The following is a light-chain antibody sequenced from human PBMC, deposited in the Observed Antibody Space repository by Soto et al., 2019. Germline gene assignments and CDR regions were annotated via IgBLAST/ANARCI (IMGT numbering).Light chain of an antibody. V-gene: IGKV1-9*01. CDR1: QGISSY. J-gene: IGKJ2*01. Sequence: IQLTQSPSSLSASVGDRVTITCRASQGISSYLAWYQQKPGKAPKLLIYAASTLQSWVPSRFSGSGSGTDFTLTISSLQPDDFANYYFQQLNSYPPTFGQGTKLAIK. CDR2: AAS. CDR3: QQLNSYPPT.